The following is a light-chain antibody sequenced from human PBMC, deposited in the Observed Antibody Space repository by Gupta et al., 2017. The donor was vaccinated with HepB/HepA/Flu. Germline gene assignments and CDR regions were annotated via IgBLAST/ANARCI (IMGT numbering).Light chain of an antibody. V-gene: IGKV1-33*01. J-gene: IGKJ5*01. CDR3: QQNENLPPIT. CDR2: DAS. CDR1: QDISNY. Sequence: DIQMTQSPSSLSASVGERVTITCQASQDISNYLNWYQQKPGKAPKLLIYDASNWETGVPSRCSGSGYGKDFTFTISSRQQEDIASYYCQQNENLPPITFGQGTLLDIK.